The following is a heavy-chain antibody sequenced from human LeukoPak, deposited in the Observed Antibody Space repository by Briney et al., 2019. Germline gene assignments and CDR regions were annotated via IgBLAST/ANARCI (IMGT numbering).Heavy chain of an antibody. CDR2: ISPYNSTT. V-gene: IGHV1-18*01. CDR1: GYTFTSYG. J-gene: IGHJ3*02. D-gene: IGHD2-8*01. Sequence: ASVKVSCKASGYTFTSYGISWVRQAPGQGLEWMGWISPYNSTTNYAQNLQGRVTMTTDTSTSTAYMELRSLRSDDTAVYYCAREGVYGYAFDIWGQGTMVTVSS. CDR3: AREGVYGYAFDI.